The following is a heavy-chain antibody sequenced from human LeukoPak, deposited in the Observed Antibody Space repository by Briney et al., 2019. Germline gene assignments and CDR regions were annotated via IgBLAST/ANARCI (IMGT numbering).Heavy chain of an antibody. CDR3: ARGYSASSLYYYYYYGMDV. J-gene: IGHJ6*02. D-gene: IGHD2-15*01. V-gene: IGHV1-8*01. Sequence: ASVNVSCQASGYTFTSYDINWVRQATGQGLEWMGWMNPNSGNTGYAQKFQGRVTMTRNTSISTAYMELSSLRSEDTAVYYCARGYSASSLYYYYYYGMDVWGQGTTVTVSS. CDR1: GYTFTSYD. CDR2: MNPNSGNT.